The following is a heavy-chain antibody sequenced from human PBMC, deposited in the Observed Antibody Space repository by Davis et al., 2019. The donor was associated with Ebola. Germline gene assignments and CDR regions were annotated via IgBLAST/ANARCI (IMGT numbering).Heavy chain of an antibody. D-gene: IGHD2-15*01. CDR1: GFTFSSYE. V-gene: IGHV3-48*03. CDR2: ISSSGRAT. Sequence: PGGSLRLSCVASGFTFSSYEMNWVRQAPGKGLEWVSYISSSGRATYYADSVKGRFTISRDNAKNSLDLQMNSLRAEDTAAYYCARVLSYCSGGSCPGGSDHWGQGTLVTVSS. J-gene: IGHJ4*02. CDR3: ARVLSYCSGGSCPGGSDH.